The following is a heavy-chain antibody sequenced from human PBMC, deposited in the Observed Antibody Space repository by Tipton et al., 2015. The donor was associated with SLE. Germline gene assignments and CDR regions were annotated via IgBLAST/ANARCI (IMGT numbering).Heavy chain of an antibody. Sequence: SLRLSCAASGFTFSNYWMSWVRQAPGKGLEWVANIKQDGSEKYYVDSVKGRFTISRDNSKNTLYLQMNNLRAEDTAVYYCARDRNYDFLTGGGDYWGQGTLVTVSS. CDR1: GFTFSNYW. V-gene: IGHV3-7*01. CDR2: IKQDGSEK. J-gene: IGHJ4*02. D-gene: IGHD3-9*01. CDR3: ARDRNYDFLTGGGDY.